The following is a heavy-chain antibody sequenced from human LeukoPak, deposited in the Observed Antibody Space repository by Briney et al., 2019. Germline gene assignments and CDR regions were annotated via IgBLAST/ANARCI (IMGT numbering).Heavy chain of an antibody. J-gene: IGHJ4*02. CDR2: IYASGST. CDR1: GASITSGSYY. D-gene: IGHD5/OR15-5a*01. V-gene: IGHV4-61*02. Sequence: SETLSLTCTVSGASITSGSYYWSWIRQPAGKGLEWIGRIYASGSTNYNPSLKSRVTISVDTSKNQFSLKLSPVTAADTALYYCARVPYGVYVRDIDYWGQGTLVTVSS. CDR3: ARVPYGVYVRDIDY.